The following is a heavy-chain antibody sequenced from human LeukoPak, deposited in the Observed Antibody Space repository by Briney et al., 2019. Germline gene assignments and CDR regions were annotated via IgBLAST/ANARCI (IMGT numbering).Heavy chain of an antibody. V-gene: IGHV4-59*01. CDR2: IYYSGST. D-gene: IGHD3-22*01. CDR3: ARSDGLYDSSGYYDY. Sequence: PSETLSLTCTVSGGSISSYYWSWLRQPPGKGLEWIGYIYYSGSTNYNPSLKSRVTISVDTSKNQFSLKLSSVTAADTAVYYCARSDGLYDSSGYYDYWGQGTLVTVSS. CDR1: GGSISSYY. J-gene: IGHJ4*02.